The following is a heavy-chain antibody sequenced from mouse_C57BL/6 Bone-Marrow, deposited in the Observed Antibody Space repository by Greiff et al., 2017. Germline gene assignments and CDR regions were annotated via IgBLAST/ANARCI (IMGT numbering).Heavy chain of an antibody. CDR1: GFNIKDDY. V-gene: IGHV14-4*01. CDR3: TRGCWFAY. J-gene: IGHJ3*01. Sequence: EVQLQESGAELVRPGASVKLSCTASGFNIKDDYMHWVKQRPEQGLEWIGWIDPENGDTEYASKFQGKATITADTSSNTAYLQLSSLTSEDTAVYYCTRGCWFAYWGQGTLVTVSA. CDR2: IDPENGDT. D-gene: IGHD3-3*01.